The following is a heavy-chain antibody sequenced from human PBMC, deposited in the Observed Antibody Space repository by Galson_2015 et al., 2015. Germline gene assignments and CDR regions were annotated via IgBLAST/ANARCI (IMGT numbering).Heavy chain of an antibody. D-gene: IGHD5-18*01. V-gene: IGHV2-5*02. CDR1: GFSLSTSGVG. Sequence: PALVKPTQTLTLTCTFSGFSLSTSGVGVGWIRQPPGKALEWLALIYWDDDKRYSPSLKSRLTITKVTSKNQVVLTMANMDPMDTATYCFARLYSYCPFDYSGHGTLVTVSS. J-gene: IGHJ4*01. CDR2: IYWDDDK. CDR3: ARLYSYCPFDY.